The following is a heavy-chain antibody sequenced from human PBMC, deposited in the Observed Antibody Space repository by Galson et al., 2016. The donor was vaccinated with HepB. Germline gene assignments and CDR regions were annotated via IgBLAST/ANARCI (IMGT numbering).Heavy chain of an antibody. CDR1: GFSFSHYG. J-gene: IGHJ4*02. V-gene: IGHV3-30*03. D-gene: IGHD3-22*01. CDR3: ARDDYDNNVYPL. CDR2: ISYDDGRNK. Sequence: SLRLSCAASGFSFSHYGMHWVRQAPGKGLEWVAVISYDDGRNKYYADSVKGRFTISRDNSKNSLYLQLNGLRDEDTAVYYCARDDYDNNVYPLWGQGTLVTVSS.